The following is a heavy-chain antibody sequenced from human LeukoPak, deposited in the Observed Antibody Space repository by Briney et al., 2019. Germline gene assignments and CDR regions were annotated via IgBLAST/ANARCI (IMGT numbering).Heavy chain of an antibody. J-gene: IGHJ4*02. Sequence: SETLSLTCAVYGGSFSGYYWSWIRQPPGKGLEWIGEIKHSGSTNYNPSLKSRVTISVDTSKNQFSLKLSSVTAADTAVYYCARGQYDFWSGHLPSYYFDYWGQGTLVTVSS. CDR1: GGSFSGYY. CDR2: IKHSGST. D-gene: IGHD3-3*01. CDR3: ARGQYDFWSGHLPSYYFDY. V-gene: IGHV4-34*01.